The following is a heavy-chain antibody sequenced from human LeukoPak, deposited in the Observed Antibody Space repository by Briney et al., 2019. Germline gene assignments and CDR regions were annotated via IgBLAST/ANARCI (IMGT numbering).Heavy chain of an antibody. CDR1: GGSIRSYY. J-gene: IGHJ3*02. D-gene: IGHD2-21*02. Sequence: SETLSLTCSVSGGSIRSYYWSWIRQPAGKGLEWIGRIYTSGSTNYNPSLKSRVTMSIDRSKNEFSLKLSSVTAADTAVYYCARLVVVVTAIHDAFDIWGQGTMVTVSS. CDR2: IYTSGST. V-gene: IGHV4-4*07. CDR3: ARLVVVVTAIHDAFDI.